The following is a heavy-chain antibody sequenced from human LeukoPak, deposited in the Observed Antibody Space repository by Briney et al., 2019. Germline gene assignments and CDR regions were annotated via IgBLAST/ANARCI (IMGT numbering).Heavy chain of an antibody. D-gene: IGHD3-10*01. V-gene: IGHV4-4*07. Sequence: SETLSLTCTVSGGSISSYYLSWIRQPAGKGLEWIGRIYTSGSTNYNPSLKSRVTMSVDTSKNQFSLKLSSVTAADTAVYYCARDVLLWFGELLSPFNWFDPWGQGTLVTVSX. CDR1: GGSISSYY. J-gene: IGHJ5*02. CDR3: ARDVLLWFGELLSPFNWFDP. CDR2: IYTSGST.